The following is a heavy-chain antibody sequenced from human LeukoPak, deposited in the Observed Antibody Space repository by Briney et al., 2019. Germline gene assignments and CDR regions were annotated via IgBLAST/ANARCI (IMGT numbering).Heavy chain of an antibody. CDR3: TRINQWLEQGIDY. D-gene: IGHD6-19*01. J-gene: IGHJ4*02. V-gene: IGHV4-61*02. CDR1: GGSISSGLYY. Sequence: PSQTLSLTCIVSGGSISSGLYYWSWVRQPAGQGLEWIGRIYTTGSTNYSPSLKSRVTISLDTSKNQFSLKLSSVTAADTAVYYCTRINQWLEQGIDYWGQGTLVTVSS. CDR2: IYTTGST.